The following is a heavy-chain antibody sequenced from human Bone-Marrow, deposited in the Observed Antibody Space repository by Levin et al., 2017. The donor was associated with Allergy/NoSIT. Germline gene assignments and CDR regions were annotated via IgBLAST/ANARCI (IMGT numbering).Heavy chain of an antibody. CDR1: GYTFAGFY. D-gene: IGHD1-26*01. Sequence: GGSLRLSCKASGYTFAGFYIHWVRQAPGQRPEWIGWINPNSGNTNYAEKFRGRVTMTRDTSISTVYMELSRLRSDDTAFFYCAKDRAGGSPSRVSDYWGQGTLVTVSS. CDR3: AKDRAGGSPSRVSDY. V-gene: IGHV1-2*02. J-gene: IGHJ4*02. CDR2: INPNSGNT.